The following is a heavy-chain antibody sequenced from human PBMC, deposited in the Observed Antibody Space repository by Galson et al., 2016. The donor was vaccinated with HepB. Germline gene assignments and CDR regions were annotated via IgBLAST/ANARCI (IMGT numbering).Heavy chain of an antibody. CDR3: ARDLSGPDH. J-gene: IGHJ4*02. CDR2: IEGDGTSP. Sequence: SLRLSCAVSGFIFRNHQMHWIRQVPGKGLMWVARIEGDGTSPIYAPSVKGRFTISSDSAENTVYLQMYRLRAEDTALYYRARDLSGPDHWGQGTQVTVSP. V-gene: IGHV3-74*01. CDR1: GFIFRNHQ.